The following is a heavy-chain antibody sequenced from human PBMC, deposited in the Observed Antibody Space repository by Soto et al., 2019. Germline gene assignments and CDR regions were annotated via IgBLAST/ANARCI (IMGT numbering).Heavy chain of an antibody. D-gene: IGHD6-13*01. CDR3: ARPYSSSWYHYYGMDA. Sequence: GASVKVSCKASGGTFSSYAISWVRQAPGQGLEWMGGIIPIFGTANYAQKFQGRVTITADESTSTAYMELSSLRSEDTAVYYCARPYSSSWYHYYGMDAWGQGTTVTVSS. J-gene: IGHJ6*02. CDR2: IIPIFGTA. CDR1: GGTFSSYA. V-gene: IGHV1-69*13.